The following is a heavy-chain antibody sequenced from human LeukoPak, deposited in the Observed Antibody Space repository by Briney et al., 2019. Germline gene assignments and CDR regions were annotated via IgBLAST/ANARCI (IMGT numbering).Heavy chain of an antibody. J-gene: IGHJ4*02. CDR1: GVTISSYY. V-gene: IGHV4-59*01. CDR2: IYYSGST. D-gene: IGHD4-17*01. CDR3: GAGDYGDYYYFDY. Sequence: PSETLSLTCTVSGVTISSYYWSWHRQPPGKGLEWIGYIYYSGSTNYNPSLKGRVTISVDPSKKQFSLKVSSVTAADTAVYYCGAGDYGDYYYFDYWGQGTLVTVSS.